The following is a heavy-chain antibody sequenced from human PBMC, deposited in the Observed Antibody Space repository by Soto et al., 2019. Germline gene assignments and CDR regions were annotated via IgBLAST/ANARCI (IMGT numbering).Heavy chain of an antibody. V-gene: IGHV3-30*18. D-gene: IGHD2-2*01. CDR3: AKDRGYCSSTSCYDYYYGMDV. CDR2: ISYDGSNK. Sequence: GGSLRLSCAASGFTFSSYGMHWVRQAPGKGLEWVAVISYDGSNKYYADSVKGRFTISRDNSKNTLYLQMNSLRAEDKAVYYCAKDRGYCSSTSCYDYYYGMDVWGQGTTVTVSS. J-gene: IGHJ6*02. CDR1: GFTFSSYG.